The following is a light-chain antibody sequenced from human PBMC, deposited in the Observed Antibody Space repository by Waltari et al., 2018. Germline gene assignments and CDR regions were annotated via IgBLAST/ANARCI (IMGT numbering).Light chain of an antibody. CDR3: SSQSTKNGVI. J-gene: IGLJ2*01. Sequence: QSALTQPASVSGSPGQSITIPCTGSSSDVGGDDSVSWYEAHPGQAPKVIIYEGNKRPSGVSDRFSGSKSGNTASLTISGLQAEDEATFYCSSQSTKNGVIFGGGTKVTVL. V-gene: IGLV2-14*01. CDR2: EGN. CDR1: SSDVGGDDS.